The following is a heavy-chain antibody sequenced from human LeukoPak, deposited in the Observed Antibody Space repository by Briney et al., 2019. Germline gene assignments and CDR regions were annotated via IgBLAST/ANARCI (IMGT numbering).Heavy chain of an antibody. CDR1: GFTFSSYE. Sequence: GGSLRLSCAASGFTFSSYEMNWVRQAPGKGLEWVSYISRSGSTIYYADSVKGRFTISRDNAKNSLYLQMNSLRAEDTAVYYCARQAFSTYYDFWSGPTNFDYWGQGTLVTVSS. J-gene: IGHJ4*02. D-gene: IGHD3-3*01. CDR2: ISRSGSTI. CDR3: ARQAFSTYYDFWSGPTNFDY. V-gene: IGHV3-48*03.